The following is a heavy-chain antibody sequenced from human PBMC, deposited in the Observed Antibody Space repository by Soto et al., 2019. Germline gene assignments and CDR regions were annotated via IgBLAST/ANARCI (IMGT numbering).Heavy chain of an antibody. CDR1: GGSISSYY. V-gene: IGHV4-59*01. Sequence: PSETLSLTCTVSGGSISSYYWSWIRQPPGKGLEWIGYIYYSGSTNYTPSLKSRVTISVDTSKNQFSLKLSSVTAADTAVYYCARANYDFWSGYWFDPWGQGTLVTVSS. CDR2: IYYSGST. J-gene: IGHJ5*02. D-gene: IGHD3-3*01. CDR3: ARANYDFWSGYWFDP.